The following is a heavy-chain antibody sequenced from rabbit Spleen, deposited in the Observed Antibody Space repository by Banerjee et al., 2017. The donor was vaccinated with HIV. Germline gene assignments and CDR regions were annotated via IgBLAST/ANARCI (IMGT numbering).Heavy chain of an antibody. CDR3: ARDGAGGSYFAL. CDR1: GFTLSSYY. Sequence: HLKESGGGLVQPGGSLKLSCTASGFTLSSYYMNWVRQAPGKGLEWIGYIDPVFGITYYANGVNGRFSISRENAQNTVFLQMTSLTAADTATYFCARDGAGGSYFALWGPGTLVTVS. CDR2: IDPVFGIT. J-gene: IGHJ4*01. V-gene: IGHV1S7*01. D-gene: IGHD8-1*01.